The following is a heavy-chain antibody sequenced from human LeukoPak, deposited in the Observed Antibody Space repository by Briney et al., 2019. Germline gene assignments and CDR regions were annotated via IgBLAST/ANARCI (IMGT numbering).Heavy chain of an antibody. J-gene: IGHJ5*02. CDR2: INTDGSIT. V-gene: IGHV3-74*03. CDR1: GFTFGTYL. CDR3: ASLGTLVP. Sequence: PGGSLRLSCEASGFTFGTYLMHWVRQAPGKGLVWVSRINTDGSITTYADSVKGRFTISRDNAKNTLYLQMNSLRDEDTAVYYCASLGTLVPWGQGTLVTVSS. D-gene: IGHD3-9*01.